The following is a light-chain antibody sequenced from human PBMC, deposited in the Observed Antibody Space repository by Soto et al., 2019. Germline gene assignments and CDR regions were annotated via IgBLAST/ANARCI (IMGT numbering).Light chain of an antibody. CDR3: QQYESLPLT. Sequence: EIVMTQSPATLSASVGDRVTITCQASQDISNYLNWYQQKPGKAPKLLIYDASDLETGVPSRFSGSGSGTGFTFTISSLQPEDFATYYCQQYESLPLTFGQGTRLEIK. CDR1: QDISNY. J-gene: IGKJ5*01. V-gene: IGKV1-33*01. CDR2: DAS.